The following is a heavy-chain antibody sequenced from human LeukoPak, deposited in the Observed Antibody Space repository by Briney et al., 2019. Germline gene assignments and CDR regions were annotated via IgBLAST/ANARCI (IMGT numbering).Heavy chain of an antibody. CDR1: GGSFSGYY. D-gene: IGHD3-22*01. CDR2: IYYSGST. J-gene: IGHJ4*02. Sequence: TSETLSLTCAVYGGSFSGYYWSWIRQPPGKGLEWIGYIYYSGSTNYNPSLKSRVTISVDTSKNQFSLKLNSVTAADTAVYYCARVSYDTSGYPHDYWGQGTLVTVSS. V-gene: IGHV4-59*01. CDR3: ARVSYDTSGYPHDY.